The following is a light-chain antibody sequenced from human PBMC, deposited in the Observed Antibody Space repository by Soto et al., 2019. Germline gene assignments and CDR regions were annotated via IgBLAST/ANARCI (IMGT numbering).Light chain of an antibody. Sequence: DIQMTQSPSSLSASVGDRVTITCRASQTITNYLNWYQQQSGKAPKLLIYATDTLQSGVPSRFSGSGSGTDYTLTISSLQPEDFETSYCQQSYNTPQTFGQGTKVDIK. CDR1: QTITNY. V-gene: IGKV1-39*01. CDR2: ATD. CDR3: QQSYNTPQT. J-gene: IGKJ1*01.